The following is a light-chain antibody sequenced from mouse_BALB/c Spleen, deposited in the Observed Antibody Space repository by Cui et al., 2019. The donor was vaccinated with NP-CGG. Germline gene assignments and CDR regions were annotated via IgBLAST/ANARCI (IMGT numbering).Light chain of an antibody. CDR1: TGAVTTSNY. Sequence: QAVVTQESALTYSPGETVTLTCRSSTGAVTTSNYANWVQEKPDHLFTGLIGGTNNRAPGVPARFSGSLIGDKAALTITGAQTEDETIYFCALWYSNHWVFGGGTKLTVL. CDR3: ALWYSNHWV. CDR2: GTN. J-gene: IGLJ1*01. V-gene: IGLV1*01.